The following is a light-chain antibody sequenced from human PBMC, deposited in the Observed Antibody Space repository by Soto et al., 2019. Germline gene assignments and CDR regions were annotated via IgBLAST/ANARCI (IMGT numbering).Light chain of an antibody. Sequence: QSVLTQPRSVSGSPGQSVTISCTGTSSDVGGYNFVSWYQQHPGKAPKLMISDVTKRPSGVPDRFSGSKSGNAASLTISGLQAEDEADYYCCSYAGSYILLFGGGTKLTVL. V-gene: IGLV2-11*01. CDR3: CSYAGSYILL. CDR2: DVT. J-gene: IGLJ2*01. CDR1: SSDVGGYNF.